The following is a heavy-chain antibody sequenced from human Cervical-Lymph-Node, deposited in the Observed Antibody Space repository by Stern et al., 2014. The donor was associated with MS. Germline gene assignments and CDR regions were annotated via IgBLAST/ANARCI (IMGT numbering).Heavy chain of an antibody. CDR1: GSTFSTSW. CDR2: IKRDGSET. CDR3: TRFLQSGWSDLFDS. Sequence: VQLMQSGGGLVQPGGSQRLSCVASGSTFSTSWMRWVRQAPGKGLEWVANIKRDGSETYYLDSVKGRFTISRDNAKSSLYLEMNSLRAEDTAVYYCTRFLQSGWSDLFDSWGRGTLVTVSS. J-gene: IGHJ5*01. V-gene: IGHV3-7*01. D-gene: IGHD6-19*01.